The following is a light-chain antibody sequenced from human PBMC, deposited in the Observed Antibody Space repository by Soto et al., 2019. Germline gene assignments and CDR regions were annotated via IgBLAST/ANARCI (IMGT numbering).Light chain of an antibody. CDR3: QPANSFPFT. J-gene: IGKJ3*01. CDR2: AAS. Sequence: DIQMTQSPSSVSASVGDRVTITCRASQGIASWLAWYQQKSGEAPNLLIYAASNLQSGVPSRFSGSGSGTDFTLTISSLQPEDSATYYCQPANSFPFTFGPGTKVDIK. CDR1: QGIASW. V-gene: IGKV1-12*01.